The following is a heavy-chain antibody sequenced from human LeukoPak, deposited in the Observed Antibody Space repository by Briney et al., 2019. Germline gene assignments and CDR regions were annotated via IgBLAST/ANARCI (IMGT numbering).Heavy chain of an antibody. CDR3: ARSTRSHYYGSGSYNYGMDV. CDR2: INPNSGGT. J-gene: IGHJ6*02. D-gene: IGHD3-10*01. CDR1: GYPFTGYY. V-gene: IGHV1-2*02. Sequence: ASVKVSCKASGYPFTGYYMHWVRQAPGQGLEWMGWINPNSGGTNYAQKFQGRVTMTRDTSISTAYMELSRLRSDDTAVYYCARSTRSHYYGSGSYNYGMDVWGQGTTVTVSS.